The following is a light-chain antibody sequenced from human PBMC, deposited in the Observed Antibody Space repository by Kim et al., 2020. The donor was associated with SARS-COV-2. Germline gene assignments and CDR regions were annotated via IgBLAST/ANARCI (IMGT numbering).Light chain of an antibody. CDR2: GNK. Sequence: VNPLCGGGSSNMGAGYEAHWDQQPPGRAPKLLTPGNKNRPSGVPDRFSGSKSGTSASLASTGLQADDEADYFCQSYDSSLNAYVFGTGTRVTVL. CDR1: SSNMGAGYE. J-gene: IGLJ1*01. V-gene: IGLV1-40*01. CDR3: QSYDSSLNAYV.